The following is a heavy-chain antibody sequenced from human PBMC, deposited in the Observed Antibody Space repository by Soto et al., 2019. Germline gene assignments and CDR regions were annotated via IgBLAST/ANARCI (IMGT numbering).Heavy chain of an antibody. CDR3: TKSVTTDAFDI. Sequence: QPGGSLRLSCAASGFTVSSNYMSWVRQAPGKGLEWVSVIYSGGSTYYADSVKGRFTISRDNSKNTLYLQMNSLRAEDTAVYYCTKSVTTDAFDIWGQGTMVTVSS. V-gene: IGHV3-53*01. J-gene: IGHJ3*02. CDR1: GFTVSSNY. D-gene: IGHD4-17*01. CDR2: IYSGGST.